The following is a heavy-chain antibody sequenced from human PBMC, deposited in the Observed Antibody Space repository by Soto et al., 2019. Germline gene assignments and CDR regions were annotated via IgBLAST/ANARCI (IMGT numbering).Heavy chain of an antibody. D-gene: IGHD2-2*01. J-gene: IGHJ6*02. CDR3: ARLGVVVHRGMDV. CDR1: GGSFSGYY. Sequence: QVQLQQWGAGLLKPSETLSLTCAVYGGSFSGYYWSWIRQPPGKGLEWIGEINHSGSTNYNPSLKGRVTISVDPSKKQCSLKMSAVTAADTAVYYCARLGVVVHRGMDVWGQGPTVTVSS. V-gene: IGHV4-34*01. CDR2: INHSGST.